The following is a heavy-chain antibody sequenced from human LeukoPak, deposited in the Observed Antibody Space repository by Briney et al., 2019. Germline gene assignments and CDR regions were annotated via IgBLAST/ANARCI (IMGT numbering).Heavy chain of an antibody. CDR2: ISYDGTSK. V-gene: IGHV3-30*03. Sequence: GGSLRLSCAASGFTFSGSGMHWVRQAPGKGLEWVATISYDGTSKYYAGSVKGRFTISRDKSKNTLYLQMNSLTAEDTAVYYCAITLTTYLDYWGHGTLVTVSS. CDR3: AITLTTYLDY. D-gene: IGHD4-11*01. CDR1: GFTFSGSG. J-gene: IGHJ4*01.